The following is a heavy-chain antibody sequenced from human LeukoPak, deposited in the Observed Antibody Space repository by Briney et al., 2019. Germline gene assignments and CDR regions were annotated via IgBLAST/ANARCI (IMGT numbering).Heavy chain of an antibody. J-gene: IGHJ6*02. V-gene: IGHV1-18*01. CDR3: ARDRWSSTSRRFDYYGMDV. D-gene: IGHD2-2*01. CDR1: GYTFTSYG. CDR2: ISAYNGNT. Sequence: ASVKVSCKASGYTFTSYGISWVRQAPGQGLEWMGWISAYNGNTNYAQKLQGRVTMTTDTSTSTAYMELRSLRSDDTAVYYCARDRWSSTSRRFDYYGMDVWGQGTTVTASS.